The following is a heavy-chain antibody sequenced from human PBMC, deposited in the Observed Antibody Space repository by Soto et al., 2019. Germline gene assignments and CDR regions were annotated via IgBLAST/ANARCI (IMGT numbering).Heavy chain of an antibody. CDR2: IYYSGST. Sequence: ASETLSLTCTVSGGSVSSGSYYWSWIRQPPGKGLEWIGYIYYSGSTNYNPSLKSRVTISVDTSKNQFSLKLSSVTAADTAVYYCARDWGHYGMDVWGQGTTVTVSS. V-gene: IGHV4-61*01. CDR3: ARDWGHYGMDV. D-gene: IGHD3-16*01. CDR1: GGSVSSGSYY. J-gene: IGHJ6*02.